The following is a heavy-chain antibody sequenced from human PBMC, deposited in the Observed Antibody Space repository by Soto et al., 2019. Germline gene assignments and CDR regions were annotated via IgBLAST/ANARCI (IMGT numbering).Heavy chain of an antibody. CDR2: ISSSGSTI. J-gene: IGHJ6*02. CDR1: GFTFSDYY. D-gene: IGHD3-22*01. Sequence: GGSLRLSCAASGFTFSDYYMSWIRQAPGKGLEWVSYISSSGSTIYYADSVKGRFTISRDNAKNSLYLQMNSLRDEDTAVYYCARDLEVYDLYYYYGMDVWGQGTTVTVSS. V-gene: IGHV3-11*01. CDR3: ARDLEVYDLYYYYGMDV.